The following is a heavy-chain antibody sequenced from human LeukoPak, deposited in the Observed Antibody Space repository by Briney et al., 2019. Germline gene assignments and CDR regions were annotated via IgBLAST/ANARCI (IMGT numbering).Heavy chain of an antibody. CDR2: IYYSGST. D-gene: IGHD5-12*01. J-gene: IGHJ6*02. V-gene: IGHV4-59*01. CDR1: GGSISSYY. Sequence: SETLSLTCTVSGGSISSYYWSWIRQPPGKGLEWIGYIYYSGSTNYNPSLKSRVTISVDTSKNQFSLKLSSVTAADTAVYYCARGVVATVPYYYGMDVWGQGTTVTVSS. CDR3: ARGVVATVPYYYGMDV.